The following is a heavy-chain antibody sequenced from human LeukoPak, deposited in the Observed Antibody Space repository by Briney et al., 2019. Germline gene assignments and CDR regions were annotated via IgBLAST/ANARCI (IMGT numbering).Heavy chain of an antibody. CDR2: ISGSGGST. CDR1: GFTFSSYA. D-gene: IGHD1-26*01. J-gene: IGHJ4*02. CDR3: AKAVGAIGKSY. Sequence: GGSLRLSCAASGFTFSSYAMSWVRQAPGKGLEWVSAISGSGGSTYYADSVKGRFTISRDNSKNTLYPQMNSLRAEDTAVYYCAKAVGAIGKSYWGQGTLVTVSS. V-gene: IGHV3-23*01.